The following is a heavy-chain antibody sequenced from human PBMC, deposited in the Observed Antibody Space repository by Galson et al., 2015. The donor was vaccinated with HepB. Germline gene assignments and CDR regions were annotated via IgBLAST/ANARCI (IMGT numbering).Heavy chain of an antibody. D-gene: IGHD6-25*01. CDR3: ARSNSGWRFDF. CDR2: VNHSGAT. Sequence: LSLTCAVNGGSFSGYYWSWIRQPPGKGLEWIGEVNHSGATNYNPSLKSRVTILVDPSKNQFSLRLISVTAADTAVYYCARSNSGWRFDFWNQGTLVTVSS. V-gene: IGHV4-34*01. J-gene: IGHJ4*02. CDR1: GGSFSGYY.